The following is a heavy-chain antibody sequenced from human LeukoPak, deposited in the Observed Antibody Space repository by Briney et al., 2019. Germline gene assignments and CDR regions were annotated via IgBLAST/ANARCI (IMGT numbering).Heavy chain of an antibody. Sequence: PSETLSLTCTVSGGSISSGGYYWSWIRQHPGKGLEWIGYIYYSGSTYYNPSLKSRVTISVDTSKNQFSLKLSSVTAADMAVYYCAREPIEMATIGSAFDIWGQGTMVTVSS. CDR3: AREPIEMATIGSAFDI. J-gene: IGHJ3*02. V-gene: IGHV4-31*03. CDR1: GGSISSGGYY. CDR2: IYYSGST. D-gene: IGHD5-24*01.